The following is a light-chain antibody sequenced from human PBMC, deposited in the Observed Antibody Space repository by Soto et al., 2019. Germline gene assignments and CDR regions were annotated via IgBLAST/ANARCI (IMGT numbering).Light chain of an antibody. CDR3: QQRVCWSPPFS. Sequence: EIVLTQSQETLSLSPGARATLSCMASQSVSTDLAWYQQRPGQAPRLLISDASYRATGIPARFSGSGSGTDFTLTISSLEPEDFAVYHCQQRVCWSPPFSFGQVTRLEVK. J-gene: IGKJ5*01. CDR1: QSVSTD. CDR2: DAS. V-gene: IGKV3-11*01.